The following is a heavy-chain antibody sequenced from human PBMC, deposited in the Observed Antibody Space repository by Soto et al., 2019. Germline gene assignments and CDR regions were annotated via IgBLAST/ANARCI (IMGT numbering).Heavy chain of an antibody. J-gene: IGHJ4*02. CDR1: GYSFTSYW. D-gene: IGHD3-22*01. V-gene: IGHV5-10-1*01. CDR3: ARSPAARYYDSSGYFDY. Sequence: AGESLKISCKRSGYSFTSYWISWVRQMPGKGLEWMGRIDPSDSYTNYSPSFQGHVTISADKSISTAYLQWSSLKASDTAMYYCARSPAARYYDSSGYFDYWGQGTLVTVSS. CDR2: IDPSDSYT.